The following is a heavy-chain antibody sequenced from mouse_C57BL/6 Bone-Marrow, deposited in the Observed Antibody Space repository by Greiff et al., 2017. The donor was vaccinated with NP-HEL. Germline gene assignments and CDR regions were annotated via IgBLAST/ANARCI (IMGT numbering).Heavy chain of an antibody. J-gene: IGHJ1*03. CDR2: SRNKANDYTT. Sequence: EVKVVESGGGLVQSGRSLRLSCATSGFTFSDFYMEWVRQAPGKGLEWIAASRNKANDYTTEYSASVKGRFIVSRDTSQSILYLQMNALRAEDTAIYYGASDAPSTVVARWYFDVWGTGTTVTVSS. V-gene: IGHV7-1*01. CDR3: ASDAPSTVVARWYFDV. CDR1: GFTFSDFY. D-gene: IGHD1-1*01.